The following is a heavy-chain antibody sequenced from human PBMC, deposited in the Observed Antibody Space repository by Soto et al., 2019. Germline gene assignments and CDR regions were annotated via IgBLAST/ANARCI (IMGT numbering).Heavy chain of an antibody. CDR2: INAGNGNT. J-gene: IGHJ6*02. D-gene: IGHD3-3*01. CDR1: GYTFTSYA. CDR3: ARGTYDFWSGYSGNGMDV. Sequence: ASVKVSCKASGYTFTSYAMHWVRQAPGQRLEWMGWINAGNGNTKYSQKFQGRVTITRDTSASTAYMELSSLRSEDTAVYYCARGTYDFWSGYSGNGMDVWGQGTTVTVSS. V-gene: IGHV1-3*01.